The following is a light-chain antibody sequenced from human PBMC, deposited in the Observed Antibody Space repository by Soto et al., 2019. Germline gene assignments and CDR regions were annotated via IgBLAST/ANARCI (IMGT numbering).Light chain of an antibody. CDR1: QGISSA. V-gene: IGKV1-13*02. Sequence: AIQLTQSPSSLSASVGDRVTITCRASQGISSALAWYQQKPGKAPKLLISHASSLESGVPSRFSGSGSGTDFTLTISSLQPEDCATYHCQQFNTYPTFGGGTKVEIK. CDR3: QQFNTYPT. CDR2: HAS. J-gene: IGKJ4*01.